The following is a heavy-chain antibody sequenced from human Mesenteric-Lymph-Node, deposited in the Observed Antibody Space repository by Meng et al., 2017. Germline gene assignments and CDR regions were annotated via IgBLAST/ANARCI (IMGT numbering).Heavy chain of an antibody. CDR1: GFSLSTSGMC. CDR3: ARIAMVRGDDAFDI. V-gene: IGHV2-70*01. J-gene: IGHJ3*02. Sequence: SGPTLVKPTQTLTLTCTYSGFSLSTSGMCVSWIRQPPGKALEWLALIDWDDDKYYSTSLKTRLTISKDTSRNQVVLTMTNMDPVDTATYYCARIAMVRGDDAFDIWGQGTIVTAS. D-gene: IGHD3-10*01. CDR2: IDWDDDK.